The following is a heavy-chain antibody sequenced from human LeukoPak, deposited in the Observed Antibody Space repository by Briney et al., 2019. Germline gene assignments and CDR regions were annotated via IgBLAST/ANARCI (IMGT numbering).Heavy chain of an antibody. Sequence: SETLSLTCTVSGGSVSSGSYYWSWIRQPPGRGLEWIGYIYYSGSTNYNPSLKSRVTISVDTSKNQFSLKLSSVTAADTAVYYCASSSDYGDFKAHSFDYWGQGTLVTVSS. CDR1: GGSVSSGSYY. D-gene: IGHD4-17*01. CDR2: IYYSGST. CDR3: ASSSDYGDFKAHSFDY. J-gene: IGHJ4*02. V-gene: IGHV4-61*01.